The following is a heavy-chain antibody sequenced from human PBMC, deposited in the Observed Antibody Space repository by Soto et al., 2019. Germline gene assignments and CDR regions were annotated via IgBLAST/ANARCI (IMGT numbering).Heavy chain of an antibody. CDR1: GFTFRSYW. CDR2: INSDGSST. J-gene: IGHJ4*02. D-gene: IGHD4-17*01. Sequence: EVQLVESGGGLVQPGGSLRLSCAASGFTFRSYWMHWVRQAPGKGLVWVSRINSDGSSTSYADSVKGRFTISRDNAKNTLYLQMNSLRAEDTAVYYCAREGFYGAKTGATDYWGQGTLVTVSS. CDR3: AREGFYGAKTGATDY. V-gene: IGHV3-74*01.